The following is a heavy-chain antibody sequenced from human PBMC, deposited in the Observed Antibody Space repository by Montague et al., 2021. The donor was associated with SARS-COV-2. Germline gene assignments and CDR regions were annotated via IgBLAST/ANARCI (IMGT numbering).Heavy chain of an antibody. J-gene: IGHJ4*02. CDR1: GFSLSTSGMC. CDR3: ARMTPITGLDY. V-gene: IGHV2-70*11. Sequence: PALVKPTQTLTLTCTFSGFSLSTSGMCVSWIRQPPGKALEWLARSDWDXEKYYSTSRKTRLTISKDTSKNQVVLTMTNMDPVDTATYYCARMTPITGLDYWGQGTLVTVSS. CDR2: SDWDXEK. D-gene: IGHD1-20*01.